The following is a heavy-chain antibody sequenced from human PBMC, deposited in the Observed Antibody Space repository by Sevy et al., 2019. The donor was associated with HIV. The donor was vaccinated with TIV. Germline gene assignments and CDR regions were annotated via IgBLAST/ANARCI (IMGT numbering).Heavy chain of an antibody. CDR3: AKAHGIAVAESIDY. J-gene: IGHJ4*02. Sequence: GGSLRLSCAASGFTFSSYAMGWVRQAPGKGLEWVSAISGSGGSTYYADSVKGRFTISRDNSKNTLYLQMNSLRAEDTAVYYCAKAHGIAVAESIDYWGQGTLVTVSS. CDR2: ISGSGGST. V-gene: IGHV3-23*01. D-gene: IGHD6-19*01. CDR1: GFTFSSYA.